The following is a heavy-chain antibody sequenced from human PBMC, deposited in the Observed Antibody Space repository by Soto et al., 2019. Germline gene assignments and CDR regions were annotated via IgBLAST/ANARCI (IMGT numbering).Heavy chain of an antibody. V-gene: IGHV3-33*08. Sequence: PGGSLRLSCAASGFTFSSYWMNWVRQAPGKGLEWVAVIWYDGSNKYYADSVKGRFTISRDNSKNTLYLQMNSLRAEDTAVYYCARVPQVYCSSTSCYGAQYYFDYWGQGTLVTVSS. D-gene: IGHD2-2*01. CDR2: IWYDGSNK. CDR1: GFTFSSYW. J-gene: IGHJ4*02. CDR3: ARVPQVYCSSTSCYGAQYYFDY.